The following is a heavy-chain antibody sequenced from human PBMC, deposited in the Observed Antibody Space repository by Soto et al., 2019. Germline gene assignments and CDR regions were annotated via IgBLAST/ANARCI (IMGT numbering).Heavy chain of an antibody. CDR1: GFTFSSYA. D-gene: IGHD3-22*01. V-gene: IGHV3-30-3*01. CDR3: ARDYDSSGYGGMWRDY. CDR2: ISYDGSNK. J-gene: IGHJ4*02. Sequence: QVQLVESGGGVVQPGRSLRLSCAASGFTFSSYAMHWVRQAPGKGLEWVAVISYDGSNKYYADSVKGRFTISRDNSKNTLYLQMNSLRAEDTAVYYCARDYDSSGYGGMWRDYWGQGTLVTVSS.